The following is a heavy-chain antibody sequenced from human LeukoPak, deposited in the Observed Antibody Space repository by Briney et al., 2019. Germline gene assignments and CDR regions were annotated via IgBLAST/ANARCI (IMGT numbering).Heavy chain of an antibody. J-gene: IGHJ3*02. CDR1: GGSITSYY. Sequence: ASETLSLTCTVSGGSITSYYRSWIRQSPGKGLEWIGSIYYSGGTYSNPSLKSRVTISVDTSKNQFSLKLTSVTAADTAVYYCARHDYGDYGTFDIWGQGTMVTVSS. CDR2: IYYSGGT. CDR3: ARHDYGDYGTFDI. V-gene: IGHV4-59*05. D-gene: IGHD4-17*01.